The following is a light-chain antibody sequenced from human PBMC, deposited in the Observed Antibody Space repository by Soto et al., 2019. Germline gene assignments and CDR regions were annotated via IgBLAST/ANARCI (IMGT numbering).Light chain of an antibody. Sequence: EIVLTQSPATLSLSPVERATLSCMASQSVSSYLAWYQQKPGQAPRLLIYGASTRATSIPARFSGSGSGTDFTLTISSLQPEDFAVYYCQQDYNLPPWTFGQGTRWIS. J-gene: IGKJ1*01. CDR1: QSVSSY. CDR3: QQDYNLPPWT. V-gene: IGKV3D-7*01. CDR2: GAS.